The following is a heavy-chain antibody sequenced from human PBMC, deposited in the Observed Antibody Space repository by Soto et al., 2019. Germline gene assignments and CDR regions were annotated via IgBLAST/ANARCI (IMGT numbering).Heavy chain of an antibody. CDR1: GYTFTGYY. D-gene: IGHD5-18*01. CDR3: AGGGGPMVTSLIDP. Sequence: ASVKVSCKASGYTFTGYYMHWVRQAPGQGLEWMGWINPNSGGTNYAQKFQGWVTMTRDTSISTAYMELSRLRSDDTAVYYCAGGGGPMVTSLIDPWGQGTLVTVSS. CDR2: INPNSGGT. V-gene: IGHV1-2*04. J-gene: IGHJ5*02.